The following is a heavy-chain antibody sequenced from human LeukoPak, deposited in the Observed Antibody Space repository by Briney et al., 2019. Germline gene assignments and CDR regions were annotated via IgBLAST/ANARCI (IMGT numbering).Heavy chain of an antibody. V-gene: IGHV3-30*18. J-gene: IGHJ4*02. CDR2: ISYDGSNK. CDR3: ANSHMFDY. Sequence: GRSLRLSCAASGFTFSSYGMPWVRQAPGKGLEWVAVISYDGSNKYYADSVKGRFTISRDNSKNTLYLQMNSLRAEDTAVYYCANSHMFDYWGQGTLVTVSS. CDR1: GFTFSSYG. D-gene: IGHD2-21*01.